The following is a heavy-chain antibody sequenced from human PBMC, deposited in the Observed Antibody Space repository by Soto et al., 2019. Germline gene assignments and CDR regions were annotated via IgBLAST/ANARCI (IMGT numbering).Heavy chain of an antibody. V-gene: IGHV4-39*07. CDR3: ARDLWGYCGTDCYPLDV. D-gene: IGHD2-21*02. J-gene: IGHJ6*02. CDR2: IYYSGST. Sequence: SETLSLTCTVSGGSISRRSYYGGWIRQPPGKGLEWIGSIYYSGSTYYNPSLKSRVTISVDTSKNQFSLKLSSVTAADTAVYYCARDLWGYCGTDCYPLDVWGQGTTVT. CDR1: GGSISRRSYY.